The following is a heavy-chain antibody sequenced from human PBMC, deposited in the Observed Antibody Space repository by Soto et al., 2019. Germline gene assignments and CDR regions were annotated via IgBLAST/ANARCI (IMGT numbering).Heavy chain of an antibody. J-gene: IGHJ4*02. V-gene: IGHV1-2*04. Sequence: ASVKVSCKASGYTFTGYYMHWVRQAPGQGLEWMGWINPNSGGTNYAQKFQGWVTMTRDTSISTAYMELSRLRSDDTAVYYCARGGGVVEEEQQLFDYWGQGTLVTVSS. CDR2: INPNSGGT. CDR3: ARGGGVVEEEQQLFDY. D-gene: IGHD6-13*01. CDR1: GYTFTGYY.